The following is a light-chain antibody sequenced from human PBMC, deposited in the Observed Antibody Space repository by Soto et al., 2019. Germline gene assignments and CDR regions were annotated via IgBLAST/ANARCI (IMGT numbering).Light chain of an antibody. Sequence: DIQMTQSPSSLSASVGDRVTITCRASQSISSYLNWYQQRPGKAPKILIYAASSLQSGVPSRFSGSGSGTDFTLTISSLQLEDFETYYCQQNYSNPLAFGGGTKVDIK. CDR2: AAS. V-gene: IGKV1-39*01. CDR1: QSISSY. CDR3: QQNYSNPLA. J-gene: IGKJ4*01.